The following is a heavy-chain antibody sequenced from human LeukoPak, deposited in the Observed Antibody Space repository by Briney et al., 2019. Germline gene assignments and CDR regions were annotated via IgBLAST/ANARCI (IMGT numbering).Heavy chain of an antibody. CDR2: INPSGGST. CDR3: ARARGGGYNNNWFDP. V-gene: IGHV1-46*01. D-gene: IGHD3-16*01. CDR1: GYTFTSYY. J-gene: IGHJ5*02. Sequence: ASVKVSCTASGYTFTSYYMHWVRQAPGQGLEWMGIINPSGGSTSYAQKFQGRVTMTRDTSTSTVYMELSSLRSEDTAVYYCARARGGGYNNNWFDPWGQGTLVTVSS.